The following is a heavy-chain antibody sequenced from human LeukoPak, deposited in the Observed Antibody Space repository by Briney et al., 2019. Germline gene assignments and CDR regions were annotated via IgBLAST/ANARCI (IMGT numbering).Heavy chain of an antibody. CDR2: ISSSSSTI. CDR1: GFTFSSYS. D-gene: IGHD3-10*01. CDR3: AKSSDTMVRGVNHGYYYYYGMDV. Sequence: GGSLRLSCAASGFTFSSYSMNWVRQAPGKGLEWVSYISSSSSTIYYADSVRGRFTISRDNSKNTLYLQMNSLRAEDTAVYYCAKSSDTMVRGVNHGYYYYYGMDVWGQGTTVTVSS. J-gene: IGHJ6*02. V-gene: IGHV3-48*01.